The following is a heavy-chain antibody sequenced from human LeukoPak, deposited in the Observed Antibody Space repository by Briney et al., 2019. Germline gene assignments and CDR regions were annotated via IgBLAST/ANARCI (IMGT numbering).Heavy chain of an antibody. D-gene: IGHD5-24*01. CDR3: ARAHTYTITSVHNFNYLEY. CDR1: GYTFTGYY. J-gene: IGHJ4*02. Sequence: ASVKVSCKTSGYTFTGYYMHWVRQAPGQNLEWMGWINPKSGDTNYAQKFQDRITMTRDTSLSTFYMELSSPRSDDAAIYYCARAHTYTITSVHNFNYLEYWGRGTLVTVSS. V-gene: IGHV1-2*02. CDR2: INPKSGDT.